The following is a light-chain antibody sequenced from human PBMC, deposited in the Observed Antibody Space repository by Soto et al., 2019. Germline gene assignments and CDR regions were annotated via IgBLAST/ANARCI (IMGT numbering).Light chain of an antibody. V-gene: IGLV2-14*01. CDR1: SSDVGGYNY. J-gene: IGLJ2*01. Sequence: QSALTQPASVSGSPGQSITISCPGTSSDVGGYNYVSWYQQHPGKAPKLMIYEVTNRPSGVSNRFSGSKSVNTASLTISGLQAEDEADYYCSSYTSSSTVVFGGGTKLTVL. CDR3: SSYTSSSTVV. CDR2: EVT.